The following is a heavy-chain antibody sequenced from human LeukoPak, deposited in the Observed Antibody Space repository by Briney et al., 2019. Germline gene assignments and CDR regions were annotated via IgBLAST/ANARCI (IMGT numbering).Heavy chain of an antibody. CDR3: AKGGGIAVGSSSGWFDP. V-gene: IGHV4-59*11. CDR1: GGSISSHY. Sequence: RSSETLSLTCTVSGGSISSHYWSWLRQPPGKGLEWIGYMYYSGSTNYNPSLKSRVTISVDTSKNQFSLKLSSVTAADTAVYYCAKGGGIAVGSSSGWFDPWGQGTLVTVSS. D-gene: IGHD6-19*01. J-gene: IGHJ5*02. CDR2: MYYSGST.